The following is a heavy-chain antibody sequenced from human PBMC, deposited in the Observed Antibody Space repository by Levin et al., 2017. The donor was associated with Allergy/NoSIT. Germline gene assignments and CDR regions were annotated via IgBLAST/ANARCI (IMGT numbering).Heavy chain of an antibody. CDR3: ARHEFAPAAIGYFDY. J-gene: IGHJ4*02. V-gene: IGHV4-59*08. CDR2: IYYSGST. D-gene: IGHD2-2*01. Sequence: SETLSLTCTVSGGSISSYYWSWIRQPPGKGLEWIGYIYYSGSTNYNPSLKSRVTISVDTSKNQFSLKLSSVTAADTAVYYCARHEFAPAAIGYFDYWGQGTLVTVSS. CDR1: GGSISSYY.